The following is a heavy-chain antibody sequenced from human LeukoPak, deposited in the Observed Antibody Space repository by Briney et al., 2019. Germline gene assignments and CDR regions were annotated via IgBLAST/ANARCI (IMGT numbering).Heavy chain of an antibody. V-gene: IGHV3-11*04. J-gene: IGHJ4*02. CDR1: GFTFSDYY. CDR2: ISSSGNTI. D-gene: IGHD6-19*01. CDR3: ARAGSSGWYAFDY. Sequence: TGGSLRLSCAASGFTFSDYYMSWIRQAPGKGLEWVSYISSSGNTIYYADSVKGRFTISRDNAKNSLYLQMNSLRAEDTAVYYCARAGSSGWYAFDYWGQGTLVTVSS.